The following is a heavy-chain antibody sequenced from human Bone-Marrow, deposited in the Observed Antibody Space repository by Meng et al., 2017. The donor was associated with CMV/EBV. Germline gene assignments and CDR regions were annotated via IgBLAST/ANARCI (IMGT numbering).Heavy chain of an antibody. D-gene: IGHD3-3*01. CDR2: ISSSSSYI. CDR3: ARDPYYDFWSGYYVPDY. J-gene: IGHJ4*02. CDR1: GFTFSSYS. V-gene: IGHV3-21*01. Sequence: GESLKISCAASGFTFSSYSMNWVRQAPGKGLEWVSSISSSSSYIYYADSVKGRFTISRDNAKNSLYLQMNSLRAEDTAVYYCARDPYYDFWSGYYVPDYWGQGTLVTVSS.